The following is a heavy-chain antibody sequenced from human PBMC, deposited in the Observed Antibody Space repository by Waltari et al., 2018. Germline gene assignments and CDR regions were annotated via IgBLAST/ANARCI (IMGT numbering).Heavy chain of an antibody. V-gene: IGHV1-18*01. J-gene: IGHJ4*02. CDR2: IYPYNGNT. CDR1: GYIFSNYG. D-gene: IGHD6-13*01. CDR3: ARDDVDSSNFGGF. Sequence: KLVQSGAEVKKRGASVKVSCKASGYIFSNYGITWVRKAPGQGLEWMGWIYPYNGNTKYEQNFQGRVTMTTDTSTTTAYMEIRSLRSDDTAIYYCARDDVDSSNFGGFWGQGTLVTVSS.